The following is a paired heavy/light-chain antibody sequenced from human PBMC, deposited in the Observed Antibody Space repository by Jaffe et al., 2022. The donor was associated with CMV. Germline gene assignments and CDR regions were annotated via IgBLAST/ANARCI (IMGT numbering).Heavy chain of an antibody. CDR3: AKNLRKFGYGRSWGERGYFDS. V-gene: IGHV3-23*01. Sequence: EVQLLESGGTLVQPGGSLRLSCAASGFTFSNYAMNWVRQAPGKGLEWVSTLTNSGSSLYYADSVKGRFTISRDNSKNTLYLQMTSLRVEDTAVYFCAKNLRKFGYGRSWGERGYFDSWGQGTLVTVSS. J-gene: IGHJ4*02. CDR2: LTNSGSSL. CDR1: GFTFSNYA. D-gene: IGHD6-13*01.
Light chain of an antibody. V-gene: IGKV1-12*01. J-gene: IGKJ2*01. CDR3: QQASSLPPYT. Sequence: DIQMTQSPSSVSASVGDRVTITCRASQAINGWLAWYQQKPGKAPKLLISAASSLQSGVPSRFSGTGSGADFTLTISGLQPEDFATYYCQQASSLPPYTFGQGTKLEIK. CDR2: AAS. CDR1: QAINGW.